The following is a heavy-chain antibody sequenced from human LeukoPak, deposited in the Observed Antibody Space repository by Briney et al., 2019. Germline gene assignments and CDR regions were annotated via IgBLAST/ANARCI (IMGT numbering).Heavy chain of an antibody. CDR1: GGSISSYY. D-gene: IGHD5-24*01. J-gene: IGHJ4*02. CDR2: IYYSGST. V-gene: IGHV4-59*01. CDR3: ARAEMATPYFDY. Sequence: SETLSLTCTVSGGSISSYYWSWIRQPPGNGLEWIGYIYYSGSTNYNPSLKSRVTISVDTSKDQFSLKLSSVTAADTAVYYCARAEMATPYFDYWGQGTLVTVSS.